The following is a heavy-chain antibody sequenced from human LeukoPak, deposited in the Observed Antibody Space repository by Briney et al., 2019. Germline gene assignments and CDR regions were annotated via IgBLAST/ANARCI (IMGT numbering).Heavy chain of an antibody. CDR3: AKDIFTMVRGVVDY. J-gene: IGHJ4*02. CDR1: GFTFSSYA. Sequence: GGSLRLSCAASGFTFSSYAMHWVRQAPGKGLEWVSGISWNSGSIGYADSVKGRFTISRDNAKDSLYLQMNSLRAEDTALYYCAKDIFTMVRGVVDYWAREPWSPSPQ. V-gene: IGHV3-9*01. D-gene: IGHD3-10*01. CDR2: ISWNSGSI.